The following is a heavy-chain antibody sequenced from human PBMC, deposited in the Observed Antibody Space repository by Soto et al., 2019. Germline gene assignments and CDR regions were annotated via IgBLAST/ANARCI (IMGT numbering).Heavy chain of an antibody. D-gene: IGHD3-16*01. J-gene: IGHJ6*02. CDR3: ARMRGNSYSYVYGMDV. CDR2: IYGSVST. CDR1: GVSISTYY. V-gene: IGHV4-59*01. Sequence: SETLSLTCAVSGVSISTYYWSWIRQPPGKGLEWIGYIYGSVSTNCNPSLKSRVTVSVDTSKNQFSLKLNSVTSADTAVYFCARMRGNSYSYVYGMDVWGQGTTVTVSS.